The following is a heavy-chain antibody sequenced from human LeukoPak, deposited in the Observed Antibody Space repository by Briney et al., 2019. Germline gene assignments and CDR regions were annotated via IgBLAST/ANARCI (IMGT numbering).Heavy chain of an antibody. CDR2: IRSNTHGGTT. D-gene: IGHD3-10*01. CDR1: GFTFSDYY. CDR3: TRRGDLFDY. V-gene: IGHV3-49*03. J-gene: IGHJ4*02. Sequence: GGSLRLSCAASGFTFSDYYMSWIRQAPGKGLEWVGFIRSNTHGGTTQYAASVKGRFTISRDDSKSIAYLQMNSLKTEDTALYYCTRRGDLFDYWGQGTLVTVSS.